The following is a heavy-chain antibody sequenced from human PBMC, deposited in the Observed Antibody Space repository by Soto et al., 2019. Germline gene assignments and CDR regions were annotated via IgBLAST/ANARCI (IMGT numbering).Heavy chain of an antibody. Sequence: QITLKESGPTLVKPTQTLTLTCTFSGFSLSTSGIGVGWIRQPPGKALEWLALIYWDDDKRYSPSLKSRLTITKDTAKNQVVLTVTNMDPVDTATYYRAHRLSRTPASGSGSWGPYYFDYWGQGTLVTVSS. V-gene: IGHV2-5*02. CDR1: GFSLSTSGIG. J-gene: IGHJ4*02. CDR2: IYWDDDK. D-gene: IGHD3-10*01. CDR3: AHRLSRTPASGSGSWGPYYFDY.